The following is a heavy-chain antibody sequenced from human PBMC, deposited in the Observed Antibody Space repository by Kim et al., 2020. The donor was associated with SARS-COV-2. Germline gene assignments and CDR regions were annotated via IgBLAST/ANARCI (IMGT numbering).Heavy chain of an antibody. D-gene: IGHD1-26*01. V-gene: IGHV3-30*04. CDR1: GFTFSSYA. Sequence: GGSLRLSCAASGFTFSSYAMHWVRQAPGKGLEWVAVISYDGSNKYYADSVKGRFTISRDNSKNTLYLQMNSLRAEDTAVYYCAGALVGATWGYFDYWGQGTLVTVSS. CDR2: ISYDGSNK. CDR3: AGALVGATWGYFDY. J-gene: IGHJ4*02.